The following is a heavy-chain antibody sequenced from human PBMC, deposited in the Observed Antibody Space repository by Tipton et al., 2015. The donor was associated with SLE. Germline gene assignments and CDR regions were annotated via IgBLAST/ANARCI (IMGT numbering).Heavy chain of an antibody. D-gene: IGHD4-17*01. Sequence: WVRQAPGKGLEWIGSIFHSGSAYYNPSLKSRVTMSVDTSKNQFSLKLNSVTAADTAIYYCARGSVRADDFWGQGILVTVSP. CDR3: ARGSVRADDF. J-gene: IGHJ4*02. V-gene: IGHV4-39*07. CDR2: IFHSGSA.